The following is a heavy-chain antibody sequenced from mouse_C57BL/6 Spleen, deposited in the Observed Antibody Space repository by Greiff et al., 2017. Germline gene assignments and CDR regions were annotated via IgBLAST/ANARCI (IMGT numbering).Heavy chain of an antibody. Sequence: QVQLQQPGAELVRPGTSVKLSCKASGYTFTSYWMHWVKQRPGQGLEWIGVIDPSDSYTNYNQKFKGKATLTVDTSSSTAYMQLSSLTSADSAVYYCALTAQVHTFYAMDYWGQGTSVTVSS. D-gene: IGHD3-2*02. CDR3: ALTAQVHTFYAMDY. J-gene: IGHJ4*01. CDR2: IDPSDSYT. V-gene: IGHV1-59*01. CDR1: GYTFTSYW.